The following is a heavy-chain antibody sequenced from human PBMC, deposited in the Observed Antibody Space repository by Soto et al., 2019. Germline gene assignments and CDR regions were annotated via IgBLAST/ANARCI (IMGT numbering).Heavy chain of an antibody. J-gene: IGHJ4*02. D-gene: IGHD6-13*01. CDR2: IYYSGST. CDR1: GGAVSRDY. V-gene: IGHV4-59*02. Sequence: PSETLSLTGTVSGGAVSRDYWGGIRQLAGKGLEWIGYIYYSGSTNYNPSLKSRVTMSVDTPKKLFSLQLSSVTVANTAVYYCGRDLKRYSRLPAALENWGLGTLVPVS. CDR3: GRDLKRYSRLPAALEN.